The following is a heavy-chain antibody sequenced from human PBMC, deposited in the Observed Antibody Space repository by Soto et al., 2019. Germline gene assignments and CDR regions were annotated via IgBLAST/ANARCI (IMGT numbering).Heavy chain of an antibody. Sequence: ASVKVSCKASGDSFTAYFIIWVRQAPGQGLEWMGWINPNSGATNYAQKFQGRVTMTKDTSISSAYMELTRLTSDDTAVYYCATDTRYRSRWTYSTDYGLDVRGQGTTVTVSS. V-gene: IGHV1-2*02. CDR3: ATDTRYRSRWTYSTDYGLDV. CDR1: GDSFTAYF. CDR2: INPNSGAT. D-gene: IGHD6-13*01. J-gene: IGHJ6*02.